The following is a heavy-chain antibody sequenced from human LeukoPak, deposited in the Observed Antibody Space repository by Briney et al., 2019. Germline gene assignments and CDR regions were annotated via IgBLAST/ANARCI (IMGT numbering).Heavy chain of an antibody. D-gene: IGHD3-3*01. J-gene: IGHJ4*02. V-gene: IGHV1-69*04. CDR3: ARLFGVAARGDY. Sequence: SVKVSCKASGGTFSSYAISWVRQAPGQGLEWMGRIIPILGIANYAQKFQGRVTITADESTSTAYMELSSLRSEDTAVYYCARLFGVAARGDYWGQGTLVTVSS. CDR1: GGTFSSYA. CDR2: IIPILGIA.